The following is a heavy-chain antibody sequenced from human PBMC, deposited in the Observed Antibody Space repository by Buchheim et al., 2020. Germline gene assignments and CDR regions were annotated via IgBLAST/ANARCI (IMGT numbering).Heavy chain of an antibody. Sequence: QVQLQESGPGLVKPSQTLSLTCTVSGGSISSGGYYWSWIRQHPGKGLEWIGYIYYSGSTYYNPSLKSRVTISVNPSKNQFSLKLSSVTAADTAVYYCARLPYRYCSGGSCYWNYFDYWGQGTL. CDR3: ARLPYRYCSGGSCYWNYFDY. CDR1: GGSISSGGYY. CDR2: IYYSGST. J-gene: IGHJ4*02. V-gene: IGHV4-31*03. D-gene: IGHD2-15*01.